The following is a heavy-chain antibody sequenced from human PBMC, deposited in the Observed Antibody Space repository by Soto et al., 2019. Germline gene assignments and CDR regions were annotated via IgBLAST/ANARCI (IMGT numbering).Heavy chain of an antibody. CDR1: GGSISSNY. V-gene: IGHV4-59*01. Sequence: SETLSLTCTVSGGSISSNYWTWIRQPPGKGLEWIGYVYNSGSTNYNPSLKSRVTISEDTPKSQFSLKVNSMTAADTAVYYCARYRREAVAGYTLDNWGQGILVTVSS. CDR3: ARYRREAVAGYTLDN. D-gene: IGHD6-13*01. J-gene: IGHJ4*02. CDR2: VYNSGST.